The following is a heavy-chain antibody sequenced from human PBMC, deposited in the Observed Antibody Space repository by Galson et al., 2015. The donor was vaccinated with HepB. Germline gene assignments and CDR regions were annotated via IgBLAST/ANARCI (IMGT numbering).Heavy chain of an antibody. CDR1: GYSFSSYW. D-gene: IGHD2-21*02. CDR2: IYVGNSET. J-gene: IGHJ6*02. V-gene: IGHV5-51*01. Sequence: QSGAEVKKPGESLKISCQGSGYSFSSYWIGWVRQMPGKGLEWMGIIYVGNSETRYSPSFQGQVTMSADKSTSTAHLQWSSLKASDTAIYYCARRSNCGGDCTRDPHSYFGLDVWGQGTTVTVSS. CDR3: ARRSNCGGDCTRDPHSYFGLDV.